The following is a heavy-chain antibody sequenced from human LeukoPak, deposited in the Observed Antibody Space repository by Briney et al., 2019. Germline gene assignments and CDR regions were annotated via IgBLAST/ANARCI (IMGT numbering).Heavy chain of an antibody. CDR1: GFTFADYL. CDR2: IRSKTYGGTT. J-gene: IGHJ4*02. D-gene: IGHD2-2*01. V-gene: IGHV3-49*03. CDR3: AKPATSILIYFDS. Sequence: GGSLRLSCTASGFTFADYLMSWFRQAPGKGLEWVGFIRSKTYGGTTEYAASVKGRFTISRDDSKSIAYLQMNSLETGDTAVYYCAKPATSILIYFDSWGQGTLVTVSS.